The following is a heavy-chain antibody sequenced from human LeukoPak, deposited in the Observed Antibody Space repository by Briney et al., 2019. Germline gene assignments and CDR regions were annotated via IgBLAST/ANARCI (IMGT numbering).Heavy chain of an antibody. CDR1: GFTFSSYS. D-gene: IGHD3-10*01. J-gene: IGHJ4*02. CDR3: GRHRSGSGTYFIDH. CDR2: MKKDGSET. Sequence: PGGSLRLSCVVSGFTFSSYSMIWVRQAPGKGLQWVANMKKDGSETNYGDSVKGRFTISRDNAKNSLYLQMNSLRAEDTAVYYCGRHRSGSGTYFIDHWGQGTLVNVSS. V-gene: IGHV3-7*01.